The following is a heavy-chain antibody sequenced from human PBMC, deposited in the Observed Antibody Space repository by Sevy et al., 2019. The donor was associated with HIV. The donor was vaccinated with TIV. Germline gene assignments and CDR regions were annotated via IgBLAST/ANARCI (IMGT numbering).Heavy chain of an antibody. CDR3: AKVEITGTTKYFDY. D-gene: IGHD1-7*01. CDR2: ISGSGGRT. CDR1: GFTFRIYA. J-gene: IGHJ4*02. Sequence: GGSLRLSCAASGFTFRIYAMTWVRQAPGKGLEWVSSISGSGGRTYHADSVKGGFTISRDNSKNTLYFQMNSLRAEDTAVYYCAKVEITGTTKYFDYWGQGTLVTVSS. V-gene: IGHV3-23*01.